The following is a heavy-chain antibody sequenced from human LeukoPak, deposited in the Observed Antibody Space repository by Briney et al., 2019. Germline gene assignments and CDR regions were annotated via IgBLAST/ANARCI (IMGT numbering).Heavy chain of an antibody. Sequence: GGSLRLSCAASGFTFSRNGMTWVRQAPGKGLEWVSAISGSGGNTYYADSVKGRFTISRDNSKNTLYLQMNSLRAEDTAVYYCAKDRRAGSYAYWGQGTLVTVSS. J-gene: IGHJ4*02. V-gene: IGHV3-23*01. CDR1: GFTFSRNG. CDR3: AKDRRAGSYAY. D-gene: IGHD3-16*01. CDR2: ISGSGGNT.